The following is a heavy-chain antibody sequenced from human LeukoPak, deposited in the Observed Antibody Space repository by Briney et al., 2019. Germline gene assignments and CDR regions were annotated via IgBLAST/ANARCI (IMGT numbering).Heavy chain of an antibody. D-gene: IGHD3-10*01. J-gene: IGHJ4*02. CDR2: IYPGDSDT. Sequence: GESLKISCMGSGYSFPSYWIGWVRQMPGKGLEWMGIIYPGDSDTRYSPSFQGQVTISADKSISTAYLQWSSLKASDTAIYYCARTQELADFDYWGQGTLVTVSS. CDR1: GYSFPSYW. CDR3: ARTQELADFDY. V-gene: IGHV5-51*01.